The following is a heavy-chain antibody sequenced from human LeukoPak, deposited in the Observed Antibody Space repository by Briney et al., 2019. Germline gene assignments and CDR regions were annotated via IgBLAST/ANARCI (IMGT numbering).Heavy chain of an antibody. Sequence: PGGSLRLSCAASGFTFSSYSMNCVRQAPGKGLEWVSSISSSSSYIYYADSVKGRFTISRDNAKNSLYLQMNSLRAEDTAVYYCARATMVRTSYYYGMDVWGQGTTVTVSS. V-gene: IGHV3-21*01. J-gene: IGHJ6*02. CDR1: GFTFSSYS. CDR3: ARATMVRTSYYYGMDV. CDR2: ISSSSSYI. D-gene: IGHD3-10*01.